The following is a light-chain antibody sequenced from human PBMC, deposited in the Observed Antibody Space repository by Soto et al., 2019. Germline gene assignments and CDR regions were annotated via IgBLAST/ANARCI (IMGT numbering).Light chain of an antibody. Sequence: QSVLTQTPSASGTPGQRVTISCTGSRTNIGSNTVSWYQYLPGTAPKLLIYRNNQRPSGVPDRVSGSKSGTSASLAISGLQSEDEADYYCAAWDDSLNAWVFGGGTKVTVL. V-gene: IGLV1-44*01. CDR3: AAWDDSLNAWV. J-gene: IGLJ3*02. CDR2: RNN. CDR1: RTNIGSNT.